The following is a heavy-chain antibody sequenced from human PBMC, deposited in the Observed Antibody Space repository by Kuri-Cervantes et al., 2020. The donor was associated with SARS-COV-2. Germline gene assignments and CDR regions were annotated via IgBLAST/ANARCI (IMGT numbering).Heavy chain of an antibody. D-gene: IGHD1-7*01. Sequence: GESLKISCAASGFTFDDYTMHWVRQAPGKGLEWVSSISSSSSYIYYADSVKGRFTISRDNAKNSLYLQMNSLRAEDTAVYYCAKPSGELVYYYYYYMDVWGKGTTVTVSS. CDR1: GFTFDDYT. CDR3: AKPSGELVYYYYYYMDV. CDR2: ISSSSSYI. J-gene: IGHJ6*03. V-gene: IGHV3-21*01.